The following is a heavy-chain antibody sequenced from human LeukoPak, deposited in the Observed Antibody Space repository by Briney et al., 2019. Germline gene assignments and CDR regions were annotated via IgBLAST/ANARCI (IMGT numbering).Heavy chain of an antibody. D-gene: IGHD2-8*01. CDR2: ISGSATGA. CDR3: AKDMGYFTGMDV. Sequence: GGSLRLSCAASGFTFSIYAMSWVRQAPGKGLEWVSGISGSATGAYYADSVRGRFTISRDNSKNTLYLQMNSLRAEDTAVYYCAKDMGYFTGMDVWGQGTTVTVSS. V-gene: IGHV3-23*01. J-gene: IGHJ6*02. CDR1: GFTFSIYA.